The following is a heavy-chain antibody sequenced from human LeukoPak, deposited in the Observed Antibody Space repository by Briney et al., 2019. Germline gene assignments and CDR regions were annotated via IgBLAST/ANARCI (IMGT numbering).Heavy chain of an antibody. CDR1: GDSVSTSSHY. Sequence: PSETLSLTCTVSGDSVSTSSHYGGWLRQPPGKGLEWIGSIYGSGTTYYNPSLNSRVTISLDTSKNQFSLRLSPVTAADTAVFYCARGGLTGPLGDWGQGMLVTVSS. D-gene: IGHD3-9*01. J-gene: IGHJ4*02. CDR2: IYGSGTT. V-gene: IGHV4-39*07. CDR3: ARGGLTGPLGD.